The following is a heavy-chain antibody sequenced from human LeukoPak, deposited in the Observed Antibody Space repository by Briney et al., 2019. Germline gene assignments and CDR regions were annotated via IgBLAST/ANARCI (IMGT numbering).Heavy chain of an antibody. CDR2: ISGSGGST. CDR1: GFTFSSYA. Sequence: GGSLRLSCAASGFTFSSYAMSWVRQAPGKGLEWVSAISGSGGSTYYADSVKGRFTISRDNSKNTLYLQMNSLRAGDTAVYYCATYTAMAHFDYWDQGTLVTVSS. V-gene: IGHV3-23*01. D-gene: IGHD5-18*01. CDR3: ATYTAMAHFDY. J-gene: IGHJ4*02.